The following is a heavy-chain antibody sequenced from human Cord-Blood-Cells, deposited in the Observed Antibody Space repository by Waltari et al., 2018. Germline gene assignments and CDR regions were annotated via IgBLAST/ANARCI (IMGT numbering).Heavy chain of an antibody. J-gene: IGHJ3*02. CDR1: GGSISSGGYS. CDR2: IYHSVST. D-gene: IGHD1-7*01. CDR3: ASGITGTRDAFDI. Sequence: QLQLQESGSGLVKPSQTLSLTCAVSGGSISSGGYSWSWIRQPPGKGLEWIGYIYHSVSTYYTPSLKSRVTISVDRSKNQFSLKLSSVTAADTAVYYCASGITGTRDAFDIWGQGTMVTVSS. V-gene: IGHV4-30-2*01.